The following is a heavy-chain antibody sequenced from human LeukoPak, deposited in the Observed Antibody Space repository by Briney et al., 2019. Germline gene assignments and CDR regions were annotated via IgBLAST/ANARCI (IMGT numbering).Heavy chain of an antibody. Sequence: GGSLRLSCAASGFTFSSYSMNWVRQAPGKGLEWVSSISSSSSYIYYADSVKGRFTISRDNAKNSLYLQMNSLRAEDTAVYYCARDITGTTGAIDFWGQGTLVTVSS. V-gene: IGHV3-21*01. CDR3: ARDITGTTGAIDF. CDR2: ISSSSSYI. D-gene: IGHD1-20*01. CDR1: GFTFSSYS. J-gene: IGHJ4*02.